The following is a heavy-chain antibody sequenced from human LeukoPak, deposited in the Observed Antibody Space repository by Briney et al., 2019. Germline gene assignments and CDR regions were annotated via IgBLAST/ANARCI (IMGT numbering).Heavy chain of an antibody. CDR2: ISFDGTNK. Sequence: PGGSLRLSCTASGVTLSNYAMHWVRRPPGRGLEWVAVISFDGTNKYYGDSVEGRFSVSRDNSKNTLYLQMNSLRPDDTAMYYCAIDYGDYEPIDYWGQGTLVTVSS. J-gene: IGHJ4*02. V-gene: IGHV3-30*04. CDR1: GVTLSNYA. CDR3: AIDYGDYEPIDY. D-gene: IGHD4-17*01.